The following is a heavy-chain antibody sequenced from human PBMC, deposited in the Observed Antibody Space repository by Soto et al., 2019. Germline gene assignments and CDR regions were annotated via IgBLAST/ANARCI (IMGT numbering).Heavy chain of an antibody. Sequence: EVQLVESGGGLVKPGGPLRLPCAASGFTFSDNSIAWVRQAPGKGLGGVGRFRGKADGYTTEYGASGKGRFTISRDDSSLFLQMNSLKTEDTAVYYCARRGSGGLKAMDVWGQGTTVTVSS. CDR1: GFTFSDNS. J-gene: IGHJ6*02. V-gene: IGHV3-72*01. D-gene: IGHD6-19*01. CDR3: ARRGSGGLKAMDV. CDR2: FRGKADGYTT.